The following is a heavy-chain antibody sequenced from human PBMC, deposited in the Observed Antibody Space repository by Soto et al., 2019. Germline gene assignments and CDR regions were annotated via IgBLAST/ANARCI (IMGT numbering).Heavy chain of an antibody. D-gene: IGHD6-13*01. CDR3: ARSPGVDSSSFRRWFDP. CDR2: IYYSGST. CDR1: GGSISSYY. Sequence: SETLSLTCTVSGGSISSYYWSWIRQPPGKGLEWIGYIYYSGSTNYNPSLKSRVTISVDTSKNQFSLKLSSVTAADTAVYYCARSPGVDSSSFRRWFDPWGQGTLVTVSS. V-gene: IGHV4-59*01. J-gene: IGHJ5*02.